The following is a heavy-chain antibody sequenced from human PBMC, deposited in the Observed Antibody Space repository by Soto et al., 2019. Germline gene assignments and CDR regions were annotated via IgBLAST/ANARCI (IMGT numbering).Heavy chain of an antibody. CDR3: ARECRGGSCFRVFDY. CDR1: RFTFSSYD. D-gene: IGHD2-15*01. J-gene: IGHJ4*02. V-gene: IGHV3-13*01. Sequence: GGSLRLSCAASRFTFSSYDMHWVRQATGKGLEWVSAIGTAGDTYYPGSVKGRFTISRENAKNSLYLQMNSLRAGDTAVYYCARECRGGSCFRVFDYWGQGTLVTVSS. CDR2: IGTAGDT.